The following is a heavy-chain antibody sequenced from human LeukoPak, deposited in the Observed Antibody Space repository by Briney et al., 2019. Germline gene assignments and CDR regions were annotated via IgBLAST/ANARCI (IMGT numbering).Heavy chain of an antibody. J-gene: IGHJ4*02. CDR2: INHSGST. CDR1: GGSFSGYY. D-gene: IGHD6-19*01. V-gene: IGHV4-34*01. CDR3: ARLRYSSTFDY. Sequence: SETLSLTCAVYGGSFSGYYWSWIRQPPGKGLEWIGEINHSGSTNYNPSLKSRVTISVDTSRNQFSLKLSSVTAADTAVYYCARLRYSSTFDYWGQGTLVTVSS.